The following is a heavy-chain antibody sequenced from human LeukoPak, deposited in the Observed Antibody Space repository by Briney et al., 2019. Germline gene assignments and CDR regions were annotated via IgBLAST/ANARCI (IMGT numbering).Heavy chain of an antibody. CDR2: IRKKGNGYTT. J-gene: IGHJ4*02. Sequence: GGSLRLSCAASGFTFSDHYMDWVRQGPGKGLEWVGRIRKKGNGYTTEYAASVKGRFTISRDDSKNSLYLQMNSLNTKNTALYYRARNIAVAGTYYFDYWGQGTLVTVSS. D-gene: IGHD6-19*01. CDR1: GFTFSDHY. V-gene: IGHV3-72*01. CDR3: ARNIAVAGTYYFDY.